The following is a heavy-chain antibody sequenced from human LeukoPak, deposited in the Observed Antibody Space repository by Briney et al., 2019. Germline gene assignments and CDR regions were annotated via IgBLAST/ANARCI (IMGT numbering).Heavy chain of an antibody. CDR2: IRDSGSST. V-gene: IGHV3-23*01. J-gene: IGHJ4*02. D-gene: IGHD1-26*01. CDR3: AKYGPQDSGSSHFDY. Sequence: PGGSLRLSCVVSGFTVSSIYMNWVRQAPGKGLEWVSAIRDSGSSTHYADSVKGRFTTSRDNSKNTLFLQMNSLRAEDTAIYYCAKYGPQDSGSSHFDYWGQGALVTVSS. CDR1: GFTVSSIY.